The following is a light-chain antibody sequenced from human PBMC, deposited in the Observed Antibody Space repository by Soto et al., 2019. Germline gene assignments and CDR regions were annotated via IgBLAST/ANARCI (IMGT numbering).Light chain of an antibody. CDR2: AAS. V-gene: IGKV1-39*01. Sequence: IQMTQSPFSLSASVGDRVAITCRASQSISSFLNWYQQKPGKAPKLLIYAASSLQSGVSSRFSGSGSGTDFTLTISSLQPEDFATYYCQQSYSTPHFTFGGGTRVEIK. CDR1: QSISSF. CDR3: QQSYSTPHFT. J-gene: IGKJ4*01.